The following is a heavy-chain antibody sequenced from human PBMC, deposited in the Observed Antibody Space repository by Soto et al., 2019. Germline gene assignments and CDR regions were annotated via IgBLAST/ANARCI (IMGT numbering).Heavy chain of an antibody. D-gene: IGHD4-17*01. V-gene: IGHV1-18*01. J-gene: IGHJ6*02. CDR2: ISAYNGNT. CDR1: GYTFTSYG. CDR3: ARDKGDYGDYIGYYYYGMDV. Sequence: ASVKVSCKASGYTFTSYGISWVRQAPGQGLEWMGWISAYNGNTNYAQKLQGRVTMTTDTSTSTAYMELRSLRSDDTAVYYCARDKGDYGDYIGYYYYGMDVWGQGTTVTVYS.